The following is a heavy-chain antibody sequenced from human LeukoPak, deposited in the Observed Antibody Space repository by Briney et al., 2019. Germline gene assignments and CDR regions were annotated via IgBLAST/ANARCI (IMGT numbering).Heavy chain of an antibody. J-gene: IGHJ4*02. D-gene: IGHD3-22*01. Sequence: ASVKVSCKASGYSFTGYYIHWVRQAPGQGLEWMGWINPDGGVTKSAQKFQGRVTMTRDTSISTAYMELSRLRSDDTAVYYCAWGGDYDSSGYAFDYWGQGTLVTVSS. V-gene: IGHV1-2*02. CDR1: GYSFTGYY. CDR2: INPDGGVT. CDR3: AWGGDYDSSGYAFDY.